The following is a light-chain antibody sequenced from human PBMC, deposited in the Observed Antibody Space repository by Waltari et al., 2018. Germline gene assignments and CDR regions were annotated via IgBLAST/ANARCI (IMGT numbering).Light chain of an antibody. J-gene: IGLJ2*01. CDR1: SGDISTFY. CDR2: EDD. V-gene: IGLV6-57*03. Sequence: NFVLTQPPSVSGSPGETIILSCTRSSGDISTFYVQWYQQRPGGAPTTVMSEDDRRPSGVPDRFSGSIDRSSNSASLTISGLLSEDEADYYCQSYDSTTQVFGGGTKLTVL. CDR3: QSYDSTTQV.